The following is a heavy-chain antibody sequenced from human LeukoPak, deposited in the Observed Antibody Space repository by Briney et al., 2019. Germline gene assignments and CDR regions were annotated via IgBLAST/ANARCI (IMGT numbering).Heavy chain of an antibody. V-gene: IGHV1-18*01. CDR1: GYTFTSYG. CDR2: ISAHNGNT. Sequence: ASVKVSCKASGYTFTSYGISWVRQAPGQGLEWMGWISAHNGNTNYAQKLQGRGTMTTDTSTSTAYMELRSLRSDDTAVYYCARSQFNLGATHFDYWGQGTLVTVSS. J-gene: IGHJ4*02. CDR3: ARSQFNLGATHFDY. D-gene: IGHD1-26*01.